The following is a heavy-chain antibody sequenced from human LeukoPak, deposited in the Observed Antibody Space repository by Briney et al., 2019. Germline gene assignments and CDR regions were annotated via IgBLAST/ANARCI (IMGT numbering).Heavy chain of an antibody. Sequence: GGSLRLSCAASGFTFSSYSMNWVRLAPGKGLEWVSSISSSSSYIYYADSVKGRFTISRDNAKNSLYLQMNSLRAEDTAVYYCARDSSRWYFDYWGQGTLVTVSS. J-gene: IGHJ4*02. V-gene: IGHV3-21*01. CDR2: ISSSSSYI. CDR1: GFTFSSYS. D-gene: IGHD2-15*01. CDR3: ARDSSRWYFDY.